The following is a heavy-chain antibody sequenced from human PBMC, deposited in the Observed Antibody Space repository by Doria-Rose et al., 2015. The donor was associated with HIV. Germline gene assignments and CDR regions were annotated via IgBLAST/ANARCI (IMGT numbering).Heavy chain of an antibody. CDR2: IFSDDDR. D-gene: IGHD6-13*01. CDR3: ARIKSSRWYHKYYFDF. Sequence: QVTLKESGPVPVKPTETLTLTCTVSGVSLSSPGMGVSWIRQPPGKALEWLANIFSDDDRSYKTSLKSRLTISRGTSKSQVVLTMTDMDPVDTATYYCARIKSSRWYHKYYFDFWGQGTLVIVSA. J-gene: IGHJ4*02. CDR1: GVSLSSPGMG. V-gene: IGHV2-26*01.